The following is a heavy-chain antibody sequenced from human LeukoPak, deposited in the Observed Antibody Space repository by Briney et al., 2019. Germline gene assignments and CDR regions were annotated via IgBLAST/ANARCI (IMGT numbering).Heavy chain of an antibody. CDR2: ISGSGRST. J-gene: IGHJ4*02. CDR3: AKDRGGATPSFDY. V-gene: IGHV3-23*01. CDR1: GFTFSSYS. Sequence: GGSLRLSCAASGFTFSSYSMNWVRQAPGKGLEWVSTISGSGRSTYYADSVKGRFTISRDNSKNTLYLQMNSLRAEDTAVYYCAKDRGGATPSFDYWGQGTLVTVSS. D-gene: IGHD5-12*01.